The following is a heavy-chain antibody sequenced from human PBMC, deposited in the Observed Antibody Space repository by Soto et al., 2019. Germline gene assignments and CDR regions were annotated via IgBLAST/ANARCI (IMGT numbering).Heavy chain of an antibody. V-gene: IGHV1-46*01. CDR1: GYTFTSYY. CDR3: ATEYCSSTSCYTGSYYYYGMEV. Sequence: ASVKVSCKASGYTFTSYYMHWVRQAPGQGLEWMGIINPSGGSTSYAQKFQGRVTMTRDTSTSTVYMELSSLRSEDTAVYYCATEYCSSTSCYTGSYYYYGMEVWGQGTTGTVSS. D-gene: IGHD2-2*02. J-gene: IGHJ6*01. CDR2: INPSGGST.